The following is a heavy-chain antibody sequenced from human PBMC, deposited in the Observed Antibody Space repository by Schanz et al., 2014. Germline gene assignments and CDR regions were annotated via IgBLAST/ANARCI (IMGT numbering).Heavy chain of an antibody. CDR1: GFTFTTNA. Sequence: EVQLVESGGGLVQPGGSLRLSCAASGFTFTTNAMSWVRQPPGKGLEWVSAISGNGGSTYFADSVKGRFTISRDNSDNPLFLQMNSLRAEDTAVYYCAKVREWWPYYFDYRGQGTLVTVSS. D-gene: IGHD2-15*01. V-gene: IGHV3-23*04. J-gene: IGHJ4*02. CDR3: AKVREWWPYYFDY. CDR2: ISGNGGST.